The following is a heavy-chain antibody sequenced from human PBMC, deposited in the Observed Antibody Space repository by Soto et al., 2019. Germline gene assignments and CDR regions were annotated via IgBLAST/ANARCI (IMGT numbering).Heavy chain of an antibody. CDR2: IKKDGSEK. Sequence: EVQLVESGGGLVQPGGSLRLSCAASGFTFSYYGMSWVRQAPGKGLEWVANIKKDGSEKYYVDSVKGRFTISRDNAKNSMYLQTSSLRDGDTAVYFCVRGRTGMDVWGQGTTVTVSS. CDR3: VRGRTGMDV. V-gene: IGHV3-7*05. J-gene: IGHJ6*02. CDR1: GFTFSYYG.